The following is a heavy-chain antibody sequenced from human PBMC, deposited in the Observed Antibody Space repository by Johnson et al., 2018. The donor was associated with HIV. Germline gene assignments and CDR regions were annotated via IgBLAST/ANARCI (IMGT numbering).Heavy chain of an antibody. CDR3: ARERYGWGRNDAFDI. D-gene: IGHD5-18*01. V-gene: IGHV3-25*04. Sequence: NCVRQAPGNGLELVGQVNPNGGNTYLIDSGKDRFNTSRDNSKNTLFLQMISLRAEDTAVYYCARERYGWGRNDAFDIWGQGTMVTVSS. CDR2: VNPNGGNT. J-gene: IGHJ3*02.